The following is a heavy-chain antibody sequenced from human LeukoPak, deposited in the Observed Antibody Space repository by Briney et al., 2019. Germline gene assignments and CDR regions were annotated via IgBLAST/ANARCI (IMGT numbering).Heavy chain of an antibody. D-gene: IGHD4-17*01. J-gene: IGHJ6*04. CDR1: GFTFSSYA. CDR3: AREAPYGDYGPLLDV. CDR2: ISYDGSNK. V-gene: IGHV3-30*04. Sequence: GGSLRLSCAASGFTFSSYAMHWVRQAPGKGLEWVAVISYDGSNKYYADSVKGRFTISRDNSKNTLYLQMNSLRAEDTAVNYCAREAPYGDYGPLLDVWGKGTTVTVSS.